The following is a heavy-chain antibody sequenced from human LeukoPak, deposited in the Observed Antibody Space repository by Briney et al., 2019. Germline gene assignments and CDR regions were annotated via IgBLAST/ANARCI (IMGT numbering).Heavy chain of an antibody. J-gene: IGHJ4*02. Sequence: GGSLRLSCAASGFTFSSYGMYWVRQAPGKGLEWVAFIRYDGSNKYYADSVKGRFTISRDNSKNTLYLQMNSLRAEDTAVYYCANDFRRIEVRGVIAYWGQGTLVTVSS. CDR3: ANDFRRIEVRGVIAY. CDR2: IRYDGSNK. CDR1: GFTFSSYG. V-gene: IGHV3-30*02. D-gene: IGHD3-10*01.